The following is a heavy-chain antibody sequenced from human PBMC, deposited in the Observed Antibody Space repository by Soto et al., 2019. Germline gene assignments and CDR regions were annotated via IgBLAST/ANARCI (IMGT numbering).Heavy chain of an antibody. V-gene: IGHV1-18*01. D-gene: IGHD6-6*01. CDR1: GYTFTSYG. J-gene: IGHJ4*02. Sequence: QVQLVQSGAEVKKPGASVKVSCKASGYTFTSYGISWVRQAPGQGLEWMGWISAYNGNTNYAQNIQGRLTMTTVTSTSTGYMELRSLRSDDSAVYYFARDLYSSSSDWGQGTLVTVSS. CDR3: ARDLYSSSSD. CDR2: ISAYNGNT.